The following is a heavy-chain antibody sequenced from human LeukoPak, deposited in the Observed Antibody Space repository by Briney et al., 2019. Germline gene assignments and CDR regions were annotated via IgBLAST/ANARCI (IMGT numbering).Heavy chain of an antibody. CDR3: TTGYCRGGSCYSWLSDY. D-gene: IGHD2-15*01. Sequence: PGGSLRLSCAASGFTFSNAWMSWVRQAPGKGLEWVGRIKSKTDGGTTDYAAPVKGRFTISRDDSKNTLYLQMNSLKTEDTAVYYCTTGYCRGGSCYSWLSDYWGQGTLVTVSS. V-gene: IGHV3-15*01. CDR1: GFTFSNAW. CDR2: IKSKTDGGTT. J-gene: IGHJ4*02.